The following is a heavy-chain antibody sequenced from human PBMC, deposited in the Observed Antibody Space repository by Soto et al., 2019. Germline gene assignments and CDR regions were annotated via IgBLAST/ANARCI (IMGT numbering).Heavy chain of an antibody. CDR1: GGSISSYY. Sequence: QVQLQESGPGLVKPSETLSLTCTVSGGSISSYYWSWIRQPPGKGLEWIGYIYYSGSTNYNPSLKSRVTISVDTSKNQFSLKLSSVTAADTAVYDCARHLGAVADFDYWGQGTLVTVSS. CDR2: IYYSGST. D-gene: IGHD6-19*01. V-gene: IGHV4-59*08. J-gene: IGHJ4*02. CDR3: ARHLGAVADFDY.